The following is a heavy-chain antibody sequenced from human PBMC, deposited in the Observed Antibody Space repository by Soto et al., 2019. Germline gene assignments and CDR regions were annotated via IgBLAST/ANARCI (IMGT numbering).Heavy chain of an antibody. J-gene: IGHJ6*02. Sequence: QVQLVESGGGVVQPGRSLRLSCVTSGFTFSSYGMHWVRQGPGKGLEWVAVISYVANNIYYADSVEGRFTISRDNSKNTLSLQMNSLRAEDTAVYYCAKVRFSYGDYYYYAMDVWGQGTTVTVSS. D-gene: IGHD4-17*01. CDR2: ISYVANNI. CDR3: AKVRFSYGDYYYYAMDV. V-gene: IGHV3-30*18. CDR1: GFTFSSYG.